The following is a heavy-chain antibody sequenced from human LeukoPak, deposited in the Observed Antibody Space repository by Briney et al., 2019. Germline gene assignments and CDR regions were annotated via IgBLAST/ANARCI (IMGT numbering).Heavy chain of an antibody. J-gene: IGHJ4*02. CDR2: ISSSGSTI. D-gene: IGHD3-22*01. V-gene: IGHV3-48*04. CDR1: GFTFSSYS. Sequence: GGSLRLSCAASGFTFSSYSMTWVRQAPGKGLEWVSYISSSGSTIYYADSVKGRFTISRDNAKNSLYLQMNSLRAEDTAVYYCARDPDYYDSSGYYGDYWGQGTLVTVSS. CDR3: ARDPDYYDSSGYYGDY.